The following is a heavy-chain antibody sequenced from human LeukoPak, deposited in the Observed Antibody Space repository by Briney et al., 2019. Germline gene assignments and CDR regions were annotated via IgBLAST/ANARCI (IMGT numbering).Heavy chain of an antibody. D-gene: IGHD6-13*01. J-gene: IGHJ4*02. CDR2: IWYDGSNK. V-gene: IGHV3-33*01. Sequence: GGSLRLSCAASGFTFSSYGMHLVRQAAGKGLEWVAVIWYDGSNKYYADSVKGRFTISRDNSKNTLYLQMNSLRAEDTAVYYCARDRQSGSSWYYFDYWGQGTLVTVSS. CDR1: GFTFSSYG. CDR3: ARDRQSGSSWYYFDY.